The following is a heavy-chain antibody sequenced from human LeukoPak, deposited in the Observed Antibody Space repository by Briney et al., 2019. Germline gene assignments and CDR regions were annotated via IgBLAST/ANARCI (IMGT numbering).Heavy chain of an antibody. CDR1: GYSFTCYW. Sequence: GESLNISCKCSGYSFTCYWIGWVRQMPGKGLGWMGIIYPGDSDTRYSPSFQGQVTISADKSISTAYLRGSSLKASDTAMYYCARLDGDYYGMDVWGQGTTVTASS. D-gene: IGHD3-10*01. CDR3: ARLDGDYYGMDV. J-gene: IGHJ6*02. CDR2: IYPGDSDT. V-gene: IGHV5-51*01.